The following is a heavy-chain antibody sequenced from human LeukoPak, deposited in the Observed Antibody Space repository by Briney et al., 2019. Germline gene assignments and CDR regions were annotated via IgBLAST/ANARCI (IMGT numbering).Heavy chain of an antibody. D-gene: IGHD2-21*02. CDR3: AKMLVTESPPNFYYYYYGMDV. Sequence: GRSLRLSCAAFGFTFSSYGMHWVRQAPGKGLEWVAVISYDGSNKYYADSVKGRFTISRDNSKNTLYLQMNSLRAEDTAVYYCAKMLVTESPPNFYYYYYGMDVWGQGTTVTVSS. CDR1: GFTFSSYG. V-gene: IGHV3-30*18. J-gene: IGHJ6*02. CDR2: ISYDGSNK.